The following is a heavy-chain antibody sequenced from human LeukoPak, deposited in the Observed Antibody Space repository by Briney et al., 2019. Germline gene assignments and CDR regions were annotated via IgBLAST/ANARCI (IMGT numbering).Heavy chain of an antibody. CDR3: AGHVHYYGSGSKGPLDY. Sequence: PSETLSLTCTVSGGSISSSSYYWGWIRQPPGKGLEWIGSIYYSGSTYYNPSLKSRVTISVDTSKNQFSLKLSSVTAADTAVYYCAGHVHYYGSGSKGPLDYWGQGTLVTVSS. J-gene: IGHJ4*02. D-gene: IGHD3-10*01. CDR1: GGSISSSSYY. V-gene: IGHV4-39*01. CDR2: IYYSGST.